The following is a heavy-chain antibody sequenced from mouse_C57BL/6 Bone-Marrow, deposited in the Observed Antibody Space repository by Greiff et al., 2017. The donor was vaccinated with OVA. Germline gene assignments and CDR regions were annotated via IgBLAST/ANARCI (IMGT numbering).Heavy chain of an antibody. J-gene: IGHJ4*01. CDR2: IWSDGST. D-gene: IGHD1-1*01. V-gene: IGHV2-6-1*01. CDR3: ARHKDYYGSRDYAMDY. CDR1: GFSLTSYG. Sequence: VKLVESGPGLVAPSQSLSITCTVSGFSLTSYGVHWVRQPPGKGLEWLVVIWSDGSTTYNSALKSRLSISKDNSKSQVFLKMNSLQTDDTAMYYCARHKDYYGSRDYAMDYWGQGTSVTVSS.